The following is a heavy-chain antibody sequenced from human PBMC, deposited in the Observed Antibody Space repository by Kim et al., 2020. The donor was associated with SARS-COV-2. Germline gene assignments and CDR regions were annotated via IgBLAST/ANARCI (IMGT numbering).Heavy chain of an antibody. J-gene: IGHJ4*02. V-gene: IGHV4-59*01. CDR3: AREILWFGESLFDY. D-gene: IGHD3-10*01. CDR1: GGSISSYY. Sequence: SETLSLTCTVSGGSISSYYWSWIRQPPGKGLEWIGYIYYSGSTNYNPSLKSRVTISVDTSKNQFSLKLSSVTAADTAVYYCAREILWFGESLFDYWGQGTLVTVSS. CDR2: IYYSGST.